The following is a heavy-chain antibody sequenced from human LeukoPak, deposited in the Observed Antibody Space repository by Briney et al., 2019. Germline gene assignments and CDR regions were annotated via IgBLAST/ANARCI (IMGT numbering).Heavy chain of an antibody. CDR1: GYTFTSYG. V-gene: IGHV1-18*01. J-gene: IGHJ5*02. Sequence: GASVKVSCKASGYTFTSYGISWVRQAPGQGLEWMGWISAYNGNTNYAQKLQGRVTMTTDTSTSTAYMELRSLRSDDTAVYYCARVFVAAAGTWDWFDPWGQGTLVTVSS. CDR2: ISAYNGNT. CDR3: ARVFVAAAGTWDWFDP. D-gene: IGHD6-13*01.